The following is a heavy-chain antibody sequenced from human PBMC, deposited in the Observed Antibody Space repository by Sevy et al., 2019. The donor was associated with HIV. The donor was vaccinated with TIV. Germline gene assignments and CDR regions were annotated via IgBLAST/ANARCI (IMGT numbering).Heavy chain of an antibody. J-gene: IGHJ6*02. CDR1: GFTFSNAW. D-gene: IGHD3-3*01. CDR2: IKSKTDGGTT. CDR3: TTRFLEWLLYGGRGYGMDV. V-gene: IGHV3-15*01. Sequence: GGSLRLSCAASGFTFSNAWMSWVRQAPGKGLEWVGRIKSKTDGGTTDDAAPVKGRFTISRDDSKNTLYLQMNSLKTEDTAVYYCTTRFLEWLLYGGRGYGMDVWGQGTTVTVSS.